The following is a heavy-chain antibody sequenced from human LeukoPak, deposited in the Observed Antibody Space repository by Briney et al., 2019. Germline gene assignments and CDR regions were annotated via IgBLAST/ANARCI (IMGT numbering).Heavy chain of an antibody. J-gene: IGHJ4*02. Sequence: SETLSLTCTVSSGSISNFYWSWIRQPPGKGLEWIGYIYYSGSTNYNPSLKGRVTISVDTSKNQFSLKLTSVTPADTAVYYCARVDSGSHYYFDYWGQGALVTVSS. CDR2: IYYSGST. CDR3: ARVDSGSHYYFDY. CDR1: SGSISNFY. V-gene: IGHV4-59*01. D-gene: IGHD3-10*01.